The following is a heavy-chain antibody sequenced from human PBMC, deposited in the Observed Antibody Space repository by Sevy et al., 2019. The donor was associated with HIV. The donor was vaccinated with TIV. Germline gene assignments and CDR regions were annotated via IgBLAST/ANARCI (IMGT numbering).Heavy chain of an antibody. J-gene: IGHJ6*02. D-gene: IGHD2-2*01. Sequence: GGSLRLSCAASGITFSSYGMHWVRQAPGKGLEWVAVIFSDGSKTYYADSVKGRFTISRDNSKNTLYLQMNSLRAEDTAVYYCAKTINSGGGVVPAANYYYYGMDVWGQGTTVTVS. CDR1: GITFSSYG. V-gene: IGHV3-33*06. CDR3: AKTINSGGGVVPAANYYYYGMDV. CDR2: IFSDGSKT.